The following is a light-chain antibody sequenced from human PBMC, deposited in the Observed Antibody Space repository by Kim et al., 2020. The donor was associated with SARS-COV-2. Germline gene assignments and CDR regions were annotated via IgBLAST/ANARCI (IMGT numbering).Light chain of an antibody. CDR1: KLGDTY. V-gene: IGLV3-1*01. CDR2: QDT. Sequence: VAPGQTASITCAGDKLGDTYASWYQQKPGQSPVLVIYQDTKRPSGIPERFSGSNSGTTATLTISGTQAMDGADYYCQAWDSSTVVFGGGTQLTVL. CDR3: QAWDSSTVV. J-gene: IGLJ2*01.